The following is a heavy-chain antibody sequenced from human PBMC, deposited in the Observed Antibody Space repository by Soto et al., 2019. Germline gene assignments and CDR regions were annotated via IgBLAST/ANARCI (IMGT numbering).Heavy chain of an antibody. J-gene: IGHJ4*02. Sequence: PSETLSLTCAVYGVSFSDYYWSWIRQSPGKGLEWIGYIFYSGSTKYHPSLKSRVTISLDTSKKEFSLKLSSVTAADTAVYYCASLDGGGPYLFDHWGQGTLVTVSS. CDR2: IFYSGST. D-gene: IGHD3-16*01. CDR1: GVSFSDYY. V-gene: IGHV4-59*08. CDR3: ASLDGGGPYLFDH.